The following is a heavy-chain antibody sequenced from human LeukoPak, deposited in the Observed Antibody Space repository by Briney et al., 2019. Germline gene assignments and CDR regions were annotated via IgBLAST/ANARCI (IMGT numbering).Heavy chain of an antibody. D-gene: IGHD3-3*01. CDR3: ARGAEYYAIWRGYAGYSDY. Sequence: SETLSLTCNVSGGSIRGYYWSWIRQPPGKGLEWVGSIYHRGSTYYNPSLRSRVTISLDRSKKKFSLKLTSVTAADTAVYFCARGAEYYAIWRGYAGYSDYWGQGISVTVSS. V-gene: IGHV4-38-2*02. J-gene: IGHJ4*02. CDR2: IYHRGST. CDR1: GGSIRGYY.